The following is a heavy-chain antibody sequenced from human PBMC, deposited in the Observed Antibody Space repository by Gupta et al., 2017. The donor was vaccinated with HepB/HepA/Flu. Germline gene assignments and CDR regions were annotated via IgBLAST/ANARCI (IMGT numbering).Heavy chain of an antibody. CDR1: RDPFNTYA. J-gene: IGHJ4*02. D-gene: IGHD1/OR15-1a*01. Sequence: QVHLVQSGAEVRNPGSSVTVSCKASRDPFNTYAITWVRQAPGQGLEWMGGTSSLLGKTDDAQRFQDRMTISADESTKTGYMEWRGLTSEDTAVXFXARGRGXGTGRMSNYHFDYWGKGTMRT. CDR2: TSSLLGKT. CDR3: ARGRGXGTGRMSNYHFDY. V-gene: IGHV1-69*01.